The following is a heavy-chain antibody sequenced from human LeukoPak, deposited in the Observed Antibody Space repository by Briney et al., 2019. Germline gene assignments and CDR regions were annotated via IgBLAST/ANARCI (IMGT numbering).Heavy chain of an antibody. CDR2: ISAYNGNT. CDR1: GGTFSSYA. CDR3: VFMVRGVIMGRWFDS. J-gene: IGHJ5*01. D-gene: IGHD3-10*01. Sequence: EASVKVSCKASGGTFSSYAISWVRQAPGQGLEWMGWISAYNGNTNYAQKLQGRVTMTTDTSTSTAYMELRSLRSDDTAVYYCVFMVRGVIMGRWFDSWGQGTLVTVSS. V-gene: IGHV1-18*01.